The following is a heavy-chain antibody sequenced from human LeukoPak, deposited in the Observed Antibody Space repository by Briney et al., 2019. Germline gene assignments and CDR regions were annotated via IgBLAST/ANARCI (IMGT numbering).Heavy chain of an antibody. Sequence: GSVQVSCKASGYTFTGYYMHWVRQAPGQGLEWMGWINPNSGGTNYAQKFQGRVTMTRDTSISTAYMELSRLRSDDTAVYYCARASYSSSGAPFDYWGQGTLVTVSS. CDR3: ARASYSSSGAPFDY. CDR2: INPNSGGT. CDR1: GYTFTGYY. J-gene: IGHJ4*02. D-gene: IGHD6-6*01. V-gene: IGHV1-2*02.